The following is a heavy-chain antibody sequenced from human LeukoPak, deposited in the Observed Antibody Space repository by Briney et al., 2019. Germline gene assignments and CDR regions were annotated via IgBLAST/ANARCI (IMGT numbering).Heavy chain of an antibody. V-gene: IGHV4-59*01. D-gene: IGHD2-2*01. CDR3: ARPMRGYQLPYAFDI. J-gene: IGHJ3*02. CDR1: GGSISSYY. Sequence: SETLSLTCTVSGGSISSYYWSWIRQPPGKGLEWIGYIYYSGSTNYNPSLKSRVTISVDTSKNQFSLKLSSVTAADTAVYYCARPMRGYQLPYAFDIWGQGTMVTVSS. CDR2: IYYSGST.